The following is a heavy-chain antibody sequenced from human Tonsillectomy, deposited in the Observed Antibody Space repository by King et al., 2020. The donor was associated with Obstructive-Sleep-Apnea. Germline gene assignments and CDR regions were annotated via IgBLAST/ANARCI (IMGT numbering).Heavy chain of an antibody. CDR3: TSQGGMDV. Sequence: VQLVESGGGLVKPGESLRLSCAASGFSFRSHTMNWVRQAPGMGLEWVSSIGASSDYMYYADSVKGRFTISRDNARNSLYLQMNSLRAEDTAVYYCTSQGGMDVWGQGTTVTVSS. CDR2: IGASSDYM. V-gene: IGHV3-21*01. J-gene: IGHJ6*02. CDR1: GFSFRSHT.